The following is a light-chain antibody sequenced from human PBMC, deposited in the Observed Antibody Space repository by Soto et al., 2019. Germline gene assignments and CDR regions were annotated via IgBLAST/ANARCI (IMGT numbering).Light chain of an antibody. V-gene: IGLV1-44*01. Sequence: QSVLTQPPSASGTPGQTVAISYTGSSSNIGTSSVHWYKHLPGTAPKPHIYTNDQRPSGVPDRFSGSKSGTSASLAISGLQSEDEADYFCAVWDDSLNGHVFGAGTKVTVL. CDR3: AVWDDSLNGHV. CDR1: SSNIGTSS. CDR2: TND. J-gene: IGLJ1*01.